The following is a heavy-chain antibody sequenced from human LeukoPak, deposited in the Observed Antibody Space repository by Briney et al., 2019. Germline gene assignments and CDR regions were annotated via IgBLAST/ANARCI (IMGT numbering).Heavy chain of an antibody. D-gene: IGHD6-19*01. V-gene: IGHV4-34*01. CDR1: GGSFNGFY. J-gene: IGHJ4*02. CDR2: INHSGST. CDR3: AGWVGSQWLSWGHYFDY. Sequence: PSETLSLTCAVYGGSFNGFYWSWIRQPPGKGLEWIGEINHSGSTTYNPSLKSRVTISADTSKNQFSLSLSSLTAADTAVYYCAGWVGSQWLSWGHYFDYWGQGTLVTVSP.